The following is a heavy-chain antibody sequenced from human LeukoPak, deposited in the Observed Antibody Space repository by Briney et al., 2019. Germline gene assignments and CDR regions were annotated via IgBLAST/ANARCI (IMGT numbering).Heavy chain of an antibody. D-gene: IGHD3-22*01. CDR1: GYTFTGYY. CDR2: INPNSGGT. CDR3: AREVYYDSSANVGAFDI. V-gene: IGHV1-2*04. Sequence: ASVKVSCKASGYTFTGYYMHWVRQAPGQGLEWMGWINPNSGGTNYAQKFQGWVTMTRDTSFSTAYMELSRLRSDDTAVYYCAREVYYDSSANVGAFDIWGQGTMVTVSS. J-gene: IGHJ3*02.